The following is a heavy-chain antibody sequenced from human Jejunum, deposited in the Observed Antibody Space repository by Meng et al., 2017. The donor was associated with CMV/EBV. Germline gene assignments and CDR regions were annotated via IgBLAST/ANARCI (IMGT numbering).Heavy chain of an antibody. CDR3: ARDRKSIDY. J-gene: IGHJ4*02. CDR1: GFAFSSYT. Sequence: LRLSCAASGFAFSSYTMNWVRQAPGKGLQWVSSISGGSSYIYYTDSVKGRFTISRNNAKNSLYLQLNSLRAEDTAVYYCARDRKSIDYWGQGTLVTVSS. CDR2: ISGGSSYI. V-gene: IGHV3-21*01. D-gene: IGHD1-14*01.